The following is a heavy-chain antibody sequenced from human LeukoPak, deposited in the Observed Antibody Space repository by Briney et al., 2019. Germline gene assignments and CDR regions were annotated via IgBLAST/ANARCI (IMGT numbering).Heavy chain of an antibody. CDR2: FDPEDGET. J-gene: IGHJ4*02. CDR3: ARVPSYSSSWYGTGYYFDY. CDR1: GYTLTELS. V-gene: IGHV1-24*01. Sequence: ASVKVSCKVSGYTLTELSMHWVRQAPGKGLEWMGGFDPEDGETIYAQKFQGRVTMTEDTSTDTAYMELSRLRSDDTAVYYCARVPSYSSSWYGTGYYFDYWGQGTLVTVSP. D-gene: IGHD6-13*01.